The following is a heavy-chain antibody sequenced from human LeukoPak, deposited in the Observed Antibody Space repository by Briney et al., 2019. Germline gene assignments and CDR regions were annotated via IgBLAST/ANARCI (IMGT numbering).Heavy chain of an antibody. D-gene: IGHD2-2*02. CDR1: GFTFSSYS. Sequence: GGSLRLSCAASGFTFSSYSMNWVRRAPGKGLEWVASITSSSSYIYYADSVKGRFTISRDNAKNSLYLQMNSLRAEDTAVYYCARDPGYCSSTNCHTDYWGQGTLVTVSS. CDR3: ARDPGYCSSTNCHTDY. V-gene: IGHV3-21*01. CDR2: ITSSSSYI. J-gene: IGHJ4*02.